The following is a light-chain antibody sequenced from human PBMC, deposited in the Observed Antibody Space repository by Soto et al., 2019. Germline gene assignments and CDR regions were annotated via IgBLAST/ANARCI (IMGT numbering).Light chain of an antibody. Sequence: QSALTQPASVSGSPGQSITISCTGTSSDVGGYNYVSWYQQHPGKAPKLMIYDVSNRPSGVSNRFSGSKSGNTASLTISGLQAEDEADYYCSSYTSISTAVFGGGTKLTVL. CDR1: SSDVGGYNY. CDR2: DVS. CDR3: SSYTSISTAV. V-gene: IGLV2-14*01. J-gene: IGLJ2*01.